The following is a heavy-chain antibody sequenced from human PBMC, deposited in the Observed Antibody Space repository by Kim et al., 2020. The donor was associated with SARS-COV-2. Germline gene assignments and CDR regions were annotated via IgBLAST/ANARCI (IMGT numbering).Heavy chain of an antibody. D-gene: IGHD1-26*01. J-gene: IGHJ4*02. Sequence: YYADSVKGRFTISRDNSKNTLYLQMNSLRAEDTAVYYCAKDRGVGATLDYWGQGTLVTVSS. V-gene: IGHV3-30*02. CDR3: AKDRGVGATLDY.